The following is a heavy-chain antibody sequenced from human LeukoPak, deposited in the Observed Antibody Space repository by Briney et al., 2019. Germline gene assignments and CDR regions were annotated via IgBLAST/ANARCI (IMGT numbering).Heavy chain of an antibody. CDR1: GYSFTNFY. D-gene: IGHD3-10*01. CDR2: INPSGGST. CDR3: ARDKSSANWLDS. J-gene: IGHJ5*01. V-gene: IGHV1-46*01. Sequence: GASVKVSCKASGYSFTNFYIHWVRQAPGHGLEWMGIINPSGGSTNYAQKFQGRVTMTSDTSASTVYMDLSSLRSEDTAIYYCARDKSSANWLDSWGEGTLVTVSS.